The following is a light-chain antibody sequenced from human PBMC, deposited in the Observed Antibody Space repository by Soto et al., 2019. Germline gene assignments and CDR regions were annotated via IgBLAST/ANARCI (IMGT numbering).Light chain of an antibody. CDR1: SSDVGGYHY. CDR3: CSYAGSYTLV. J-gene: IGLJ2*01. Sequence: QSALTQPGSVAGSPGQSVTLSCTGTSSDVGGYHYVSWYQHHPGKAPKIIIYDDNKRPSGVPDRFSGSKSGNTASLTISGLQTEDVADYYCCSYAGSYTLVFGGGTKLTVL. V-gene: IGLV2-11*01. CDR2: DDN.